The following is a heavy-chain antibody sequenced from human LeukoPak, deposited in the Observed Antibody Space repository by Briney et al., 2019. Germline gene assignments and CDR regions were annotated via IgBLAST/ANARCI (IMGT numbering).Heavy chain of an antibody. CDR3: ARPFRQFDNSSSYYSFDL. CDR2: ISERGGST. J-gene: IGHJ5*02. Sequence: PGGSLRLSCVVSGVTLSNYGMSWVRQAPGKGLEWVSGISERGGSTNYADSVKGRIISYRDTSKNTVYLQINNPRVEDTAVYYCARPFRQFDNSSSYYSFDLWGRGTVVTVSS. V-gene: IGHV3-23*01. CDR1: GVTLSNYG. D-gene: IGHD3-22*01.